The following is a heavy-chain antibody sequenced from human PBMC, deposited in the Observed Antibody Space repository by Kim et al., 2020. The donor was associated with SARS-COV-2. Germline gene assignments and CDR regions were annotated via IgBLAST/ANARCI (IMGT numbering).Heavy chain of an antibody. CDR2: ISGSGGST. J-gene: IGHJ4*02. D-gene: IGHD4-17*01. CDR1: GFTFSSYA. CDR3: AKAPPDLYGDYAFYDY. V-gene: IGHV3-23*01. Sequence: GGSLRLSCAASGFTFSSYAMSWVRQAPGKGLEWVSAISGSGGSTYYADSVKGRFTISRDNSKNTLYLQMNSLRAEDTAVYYCAKAPPDLYGDYAFYDYWGQGTLVTVSS.